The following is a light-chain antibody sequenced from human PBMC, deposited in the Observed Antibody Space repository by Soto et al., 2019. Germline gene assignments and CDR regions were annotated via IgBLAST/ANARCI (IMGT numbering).Light chain of an antibody. CDR2: DVA. CDR3: SSYSTSGTLVV. V-gene: IGLV2-14*03. CDR1: SSDVGAYNF. J-gene: IGLJ3*02. Sequence: QSALTQPASVSGSPGQSITISCTGTSSDVGAYNFVSWYQHHPGKVPKLIIKDVANRPSGVPDRFSGSKSGTTASLTISGLHAEDEADYYCSSYSTSGTLVVFGGGTKVTVL.